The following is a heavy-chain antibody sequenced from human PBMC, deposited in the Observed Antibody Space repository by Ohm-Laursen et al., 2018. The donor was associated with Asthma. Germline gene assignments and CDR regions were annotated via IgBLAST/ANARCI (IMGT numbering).Heavy chain of an antibody. D-gene: IGHD2-21*01. CDR3: ARGHMVIMPHLHD. J-gene: IGHJ1*01. CDR1: GGTLNNFA. Sequence: SVKVSCKASGGTLNNFAINWVRQAPGQGLEWMGWIIPMFHTATYAQKFQGRVTITADESTTTTYMELSSLRPEDTAVYYCARGHMVIMPHLHDWGQGILVTVSS. V-gene: IGHV1-69*13. CDR2: IIPMFHTA.